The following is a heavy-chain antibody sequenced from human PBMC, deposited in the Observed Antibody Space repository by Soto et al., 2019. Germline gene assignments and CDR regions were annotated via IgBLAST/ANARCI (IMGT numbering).Heavy chain of an antibody. Sequence: SETLSLTCTVSGGSISSGGYYWSWIRQHPGKGLEWIGYIYYSGSTYYNPSLKSRVTISVDTSKNQFSLKLSSVTAADTAVYYCARWGYSNFDAFDIWGQGTMVTVSS. CDR3: ARWGYSNFDAFDI. V-gene: IGHV4-31*03. D-gene: IGHD4-4*01. CDR1: GGSISSGGYY. J-gene: IGHJ3*02. CDR2: IYYSGST.